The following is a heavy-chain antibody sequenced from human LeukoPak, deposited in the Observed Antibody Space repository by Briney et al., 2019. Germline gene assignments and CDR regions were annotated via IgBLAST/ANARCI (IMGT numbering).Heavy chain of an antibody. Sequence: GASVKVSCKASGYTFTCYYMHWVRQAPGQGLEWMGWINPNSGGTNYAQKFQGRVTMTRDTSISTAYMELSRLRSDDTAVYYCAREEHCSGGSCYAFDYWGQGTLVTVSS. CDR2: INPNSGGT. CDR3: AREEHCSGGSCYAFDY. D-gene: IGHD2-15*01. J-gene: IGHJ4*02. V-gene: IGHV1-2*02. CDR1: GYTFTCYY.